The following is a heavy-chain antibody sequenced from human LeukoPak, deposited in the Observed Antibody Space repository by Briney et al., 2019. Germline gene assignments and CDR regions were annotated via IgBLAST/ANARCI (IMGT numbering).Heavy chain of an antibody. CDR2: INHSGST. J-gene: IGHJ3*02. D-gene: IGHD3-3*01. V-gene: IGHV4-34*01. CDR1: GGSFSGYY. CDR3: ARGPRRVFGVVIYAFDI. Sequence: SETLSLTCAVYGGSFSGYYWSWIRQPPGKGLEWIGEINHSGSTNYNPSPKSRVTISVDTSKNQFSLKLSSVTAADTAVYYCARGPRRVFGVVIYAFDIWGQGTMVTVSS.